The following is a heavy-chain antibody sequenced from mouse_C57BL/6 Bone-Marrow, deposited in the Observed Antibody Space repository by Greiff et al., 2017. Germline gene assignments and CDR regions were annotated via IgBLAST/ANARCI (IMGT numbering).Heavy chain of an antibody. J-gene: IGHJ3*01. CDR1: GYTFTSYW. V-gene: IGHV1-53*01. CDR3: ARRPPYDGSSSAWFAY. CDR2: INPSNGGT. Sequence: QVQLQQPGTELVKPGASVKLSCKASGYTFTSYWMHWVKQRPGQGLEWIGNINPSNGGTNYNEKFKSKATLTVDKSSSTAYMQHSSLTSEDSAVYYCARRPPYDGSSSAWFAYWGQGTLVTVSA. D-gene: IGHD1-1*01.